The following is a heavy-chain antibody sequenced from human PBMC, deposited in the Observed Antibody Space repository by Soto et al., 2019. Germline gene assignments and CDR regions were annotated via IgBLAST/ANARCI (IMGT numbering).Heavy chain of an antibody. CDR1: GDTISSSSYY. V-gene: IGHV4-39*01. Sequence: SETLSLTCTVSGDTISSSSYYWGWIRQPPGKGLEWIGSIYYSGSTYYNPSLKSRVTISVDTSKNQFSLKLSSVTAADTAVYYCARTVREYSSFEHRPGKNPKLSNYWGQGTLVTVSS. J-gene: IGHJ4*02. CDR3: ARTVREYSSFEHRPGKNPKLSNY. D-gene: IGHD6-6*01. CDR2: IYYSGST.